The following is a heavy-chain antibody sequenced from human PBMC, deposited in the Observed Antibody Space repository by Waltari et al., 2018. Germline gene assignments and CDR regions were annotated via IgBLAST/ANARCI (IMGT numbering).Heavy chain of an antibody. V-gene: IGHV2-5*01. J-gene: IGHJ5*02. CDR2: IYWNDDK. CDR1: GSPLSPIEWV. D-gene: IGHD6-19*01. Sequence: TWKEPVLTLGNPPQPLTLTCTSPGSPLSPIEWVWAWFVRPPGKALEWLALIYWNDDKRYSPSLKSRLTITKDTSKNQVVLTMTNMDPVDTATYYCAHRGWLVPGYNWFDPWGQGTLVTVSS. CDR3: AHRGWLVPGYNWFDP.